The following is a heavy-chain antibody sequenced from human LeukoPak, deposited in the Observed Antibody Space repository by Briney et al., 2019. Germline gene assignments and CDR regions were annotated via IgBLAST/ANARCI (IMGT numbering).Heavy chain of an antibody. V-gene: IGHV3-48*01. Sequence: PGGSLRLSCAASGFTFSSDSMNWVRQAPGKGLEWVSYISSSSSTIYYADSVKGRFTISRDNAKNSLYLQMNSLRAEDTAVYYCARDERFLEWLLANDYWGQGTLVTVSS. J-gene: IGHJ4*02. CDR2: ISSSSSTI. CDR3: ARDERFLEWLLANDY. D-gene: IGHD3-3*01. CDR1: GFTFSSDS.